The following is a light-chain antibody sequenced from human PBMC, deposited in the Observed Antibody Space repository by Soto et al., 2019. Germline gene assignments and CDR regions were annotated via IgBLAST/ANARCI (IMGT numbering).Light chain of an antibody. CDR2: EVR. CDR3: SSYTSTSTVV. J-gene: IGLJ2*01. CDR1: NSDVGGYNY. V-gene: IGLV2-14*01. Sequence: QSALTQPASVSGSPGQSITISCAGTNSDVGGYNYVSWYQQYPGKAPKLMIYEVRNRPSGVSNRFSGSKSGNTASLTISGLQAEDEADYYCSSYTSTSTVVFGGGTKLTVL.